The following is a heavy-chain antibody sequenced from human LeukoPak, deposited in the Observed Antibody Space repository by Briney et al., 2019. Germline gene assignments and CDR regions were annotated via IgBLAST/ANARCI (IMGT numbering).Heavy chain of an antibody. J-gene: IGHJ4*02. V-gene: IGHV3-23*01. Sequence: LGGSLRLSCAASGFTFNTYSMNWARQAPGKGLEWVSTISDSGGGTYYADSVKGRFTISRDNSKNTLYLQMNSLRADDTAVYYCDGADFWGQGTLVTVSS. CDR1: GFTFNTYS. CDR3: DGADF. CDR2: ISDSGGGT.